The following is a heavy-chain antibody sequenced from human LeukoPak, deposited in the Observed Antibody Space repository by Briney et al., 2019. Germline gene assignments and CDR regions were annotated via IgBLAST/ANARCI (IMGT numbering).Heavy chain of an antibody. J-gene: IGHJ5*02. Sequence: PSETLSLTCTVSGGSISSSSYYWGWIRQPPGKGLEWIGSIYYSGRTYYNPSLKSRVTISVDTSKNQFSLKLSSVTAADTAVYYCARWGSYYDSSGYTERWFDPWGQGTLVTVSS. V-gene: IGHV4-39*07. CDR2: IYYSGRT. D-gene: IGHD3-22*01. CDR3: ARWGSYYDSSGYTERWFDP. CDR1: GGSISSSSYY.